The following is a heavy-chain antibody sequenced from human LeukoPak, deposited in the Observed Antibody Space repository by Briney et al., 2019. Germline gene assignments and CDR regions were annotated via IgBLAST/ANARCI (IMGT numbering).Heavy chain of an antibody. CDR3: ARDEGWYHAFDI. CDR1: GFTFSSYS. J-gene: IGHJ3*02. CDR2: ISSSSSYI. Sequence: PGGSLRLSCAASGFTFSSYSMNWVRQAPGKGLEWVSSISSSSSYIYYADSVKGRFTISRDNAKNSLYLQMNSLRAEDTAVYYCARDEGWYHAFDIWGQGTMVTVSS. V-gene: IGHV3-21*01. D-gene: IGHD2-15*01.